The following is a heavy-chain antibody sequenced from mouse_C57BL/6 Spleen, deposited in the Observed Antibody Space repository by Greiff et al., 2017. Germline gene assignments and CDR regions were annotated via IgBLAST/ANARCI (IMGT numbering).Heavy chain of an antibody. CDR1: GFTFSDYG. CDR2: ISSGSSTI. Sequence: EVQRVESGGGLVKPGGSLKLSCAASGFTFSDYGMHWVRQAPEKGLEWVAYISSGSSTIYYADTVKGRFTISSDNAKNTLFLQMTSLRSEDTAMYYCARDYDYVGYFDYWCQGTTLTVSS. CDR3: ARDYDYVGYFDY. D-gene: IGHD2-4*01. V-gene: IGHV5-17*01. J-gene: IGHJ2*01.